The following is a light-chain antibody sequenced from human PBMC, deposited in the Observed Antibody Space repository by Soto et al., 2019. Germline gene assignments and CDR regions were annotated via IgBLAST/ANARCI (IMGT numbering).Light chain of an antibody. V-gene: IGLV2-14*01. CDR1: SSDVGGYNY. J-gene: IGLJ1*01. CDR2: EVS. Sequence: QSALTQPASVSGSLGQSITISCTGTSSDVGGYNYVSWYQQHPGKAPKVIIYEVSNRPSGVSSRFFGSKSGNTASLTISGLQPEDEADYYCSSYTSISTYVFGTGTKVTVL. CDR3: SSYTSISTYV.